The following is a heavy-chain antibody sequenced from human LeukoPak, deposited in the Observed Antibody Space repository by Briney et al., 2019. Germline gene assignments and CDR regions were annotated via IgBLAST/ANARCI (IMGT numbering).Heavy chain of an antibody. CDR2: LNHDGSEK. D-gene: IGHD1-1*01. CDR1: GFTFSSYA. V-gene: IGHV3-7*01. CDR3: AVDTNCLLFHR. Sequence: PGGSLRLSCAASGFTFSSYAMTWARQAPGKGLEWVANLNHDGSEKYYADSVKDRFTISRDNAQNSMFLQMNSLRAEDTAMYYRAVDTNCLLFHRWGQGTLVTVSS. J-gene: IGHJ1*01.